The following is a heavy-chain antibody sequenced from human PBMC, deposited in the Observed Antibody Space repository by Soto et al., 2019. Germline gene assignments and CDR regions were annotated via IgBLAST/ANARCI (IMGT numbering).Heavy chain of an antibody. CDR2: IKQDGSEK. CDR3: ARYIVVVVAANNYFDY. D-gene: IGHD2-15*01. V-gene: IGHV3-7*01. CDR1: GFTFGSYW. J-gene: IGHJ4*02. Sequence: GGSLRLSCAASGFTFGSYWMSWVRQAPGKGLEWVANIKQDGSEKYYVDSVKGRFTISRDNAKNSLYLQMNSLRAEDTAVYYCARYIVVVVAANNYFDYWGQGTLVTVSS.